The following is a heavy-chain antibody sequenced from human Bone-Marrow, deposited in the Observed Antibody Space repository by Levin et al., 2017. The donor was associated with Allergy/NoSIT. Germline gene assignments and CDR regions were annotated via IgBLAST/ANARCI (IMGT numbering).Heavy chain of an antibody. CDR1: GYTFTDYY. Sequence: GASVKVSCKASGYTFTDYYIHWVRQAPGQGLEWMGWITPNNGGTHYAQKFQGRVTMTRDTSISTAYMELSRLRSDDTAVYYCARINMVGVPTPFDYWGQGTLVTVSS. D-gene: IGHD1-26*01. CDR2: ITPNNGGT. V-gene: IGHV1-2*02. J-gene: IGHJ4*02. CDR3: ARINMVGVPTPFDY.